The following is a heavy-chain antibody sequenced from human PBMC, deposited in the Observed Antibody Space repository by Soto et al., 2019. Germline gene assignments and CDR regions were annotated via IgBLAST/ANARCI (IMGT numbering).Heavy chain of an antibody. J-gene: IGHJ4*02. CDR1: GYTFTASG. Sequence: ASVKVSCKASGYTFTASGISCVRQAPGQGLEWMRWTSIYYGHTEYSPKFLGRVVMTTDTSADTAYLELKSLRPDDAALYSCARWDDYGAYDQYHFDQWGQGTLVTVSS. CDR2: TSIYYGHT. CDR3: ARWDDYGAYDQYHFDQ. V-gene: IGHV1-18*01. D-gene: IGHD4-17*01.